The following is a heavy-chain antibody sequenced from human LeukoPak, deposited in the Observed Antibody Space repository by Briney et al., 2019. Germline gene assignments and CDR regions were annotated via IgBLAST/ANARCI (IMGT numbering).Heavy chain of an antibody. CDR3: AGVPESVGINYFDY. J-gene: IGHJ4*02. CDR1: GGSFSGYY. CDR2: INHRGST. V-gene: IGHV4-34*01. D-gene: IGHD1-26*01. Sequence: PSETLSLTCAVYGGSFSGYYWSWIRQPPGRGLEWIGEINHRGSTNRNSSLKSRVTISVDTSKNQFSLKVTSVIAADTAVYYCAGVPESVGINYFDYWGQGILVTVSS.